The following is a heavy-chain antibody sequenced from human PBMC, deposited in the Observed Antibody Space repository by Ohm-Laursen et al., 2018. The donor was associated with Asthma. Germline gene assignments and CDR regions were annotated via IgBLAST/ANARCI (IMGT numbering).Heavy chain of an antibody. Sequence: SLRLSCAASGSTFSSYSMNWVRQAPGKGLEWVSSISTASTFIYYADSVRGRFTTSRDNAKNSVYLQMNSLRAEDTALYYCARIGPEWELPGREYSLHHWGQGTQVTVSS. CDR3: ARIGPEWELPGREYSLHH. V-gene: IGHV3-21*01. D-gene: IGHD1-26*01. CDR1: GSTFSSYS. CDR2: ISTASTFI. J-gene: IGHJ1*01.